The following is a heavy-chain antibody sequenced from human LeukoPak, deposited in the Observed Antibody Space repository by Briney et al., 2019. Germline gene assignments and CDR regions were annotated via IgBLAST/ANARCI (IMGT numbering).Heavy chain of an antibody. D-gene: IGHD3-16*01. J-gene: IGHJ4*02. V-gene: IGHV7-4-1*02. CDR2: INMYTANP. CDR1: GYTFTRYA. CDR3: ARHDNDDDFDY. Sequence: ASVTVSCKASGYTFTRYAINWLRQAPGQGLEWMGWINMYTANPAYAQGFTERFVFSLDTSVTTAYLQISNLKTEDTAVYYCARHDNDDDFDYWGQGTLVTVSS.